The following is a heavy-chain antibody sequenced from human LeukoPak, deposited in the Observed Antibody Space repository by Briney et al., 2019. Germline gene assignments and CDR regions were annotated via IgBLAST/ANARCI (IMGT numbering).Heavy chain of an antibody. J-gene: IGHJ4*02. CDR1: GVSISSSNSY. V-gene: IGHV4-39*07. Sequence: PSETLSLTCTVSGVSISSSNSYWGWIRQPPGKGLEWIGEIYRSGTTNYKPSLKSRVTTSLDKSRNHFSLKLTSVTAADSAVYYCARRSPYSTGWSSYFDYWGQGALVTVSS. D-gene: IGHD2-2*01. CDR3: ARRSPYSTGWSSYFDY. CDR2: IYRSGTT.